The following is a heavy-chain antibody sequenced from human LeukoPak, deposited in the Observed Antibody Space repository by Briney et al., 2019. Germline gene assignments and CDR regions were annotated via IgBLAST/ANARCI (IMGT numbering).Heavy chain of an antibody. V-gene: IGHV4-34*01. CDR1: GGSFSGYY. CDR2: INHSGST. D-gene: IGHD3-22*01. CDR3: ASPRSYYDSSGYYIS. J-gene: IGHJ5*02. Sequence: KASETLSLTCAVYGGSFSGYYWSWIRQPPGKGLEWIGEINHSGSTNYNPSLKSRVTISVDTSKNQFSLKLSSVTAADTAVYYCASPRSYYDSSGYYISWGQGTLVTVSS.